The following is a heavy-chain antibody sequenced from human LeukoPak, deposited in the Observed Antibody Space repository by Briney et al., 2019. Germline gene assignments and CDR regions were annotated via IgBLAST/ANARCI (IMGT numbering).Heavy chain of an antibody. V-gene: IGHV3-30-3*01. CDR3: ARDHYFDISGYLDY. CDR2: ISYDGTKQ. D-gene: IGHD3-22*01. Sequence: GGSLRLSCEGSGFTFSINAMHWVRQAPGKGLEWLAVISYDGTKQYFADSVKGRFTISRDNVKNSLYLEMNSLRVEDSAVYYCARDHYFDISGYLDYWGQGTLVTVSS. J-gene: IGHJ4*02. CDR1: GFTFSINA.